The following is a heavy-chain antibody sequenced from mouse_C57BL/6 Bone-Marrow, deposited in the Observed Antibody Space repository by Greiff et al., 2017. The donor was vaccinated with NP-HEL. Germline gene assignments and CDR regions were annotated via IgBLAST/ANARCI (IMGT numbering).Heavy chain of an antibody. V-gene: IGHV14-4*01. CDR1: GFNIKDAY. Sequence: EVQLQESGAELVRPGASVKLSCTASGFNIKDAYMHWVKQRPEQGLEWIGWIDPENGDTEYASKFQGKATITADTSSNTAYLQLSSLTSEDTAIYYYTGLLPYYAMDYWGQGTSVTVSS. CDR2: IDPENGDT. CDR3: TGLLPYYAMDY. J-gene: IGHJ4*01. D-gene: IGHD2-3*01.